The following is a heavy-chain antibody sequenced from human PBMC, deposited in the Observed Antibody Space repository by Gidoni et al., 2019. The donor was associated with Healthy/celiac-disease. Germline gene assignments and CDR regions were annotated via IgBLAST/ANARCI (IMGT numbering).Heavy chain of an antibody. V-gene: IGHV3-15*01. Sequence: EVQLVESGGGLVKPGGSLRLYCAASGFPFSNAWLSWVRPAPGKGLEWVGRIKSKTDGGTTDYAAPVKGRFTISRDDSKNTLYLQMNSLKTEDTAVYYCTTDGESYYDYIWGSYRDRYFDYWGQGTLVTVSS. CDR3: TTDGESYYDYIWGSYRDRYFDY. D-gene: IGHD3-16*02. CDR2: IKSKTDGGTT. J-gene: IGHJ4*02. CDR1: GFPFSNAW.